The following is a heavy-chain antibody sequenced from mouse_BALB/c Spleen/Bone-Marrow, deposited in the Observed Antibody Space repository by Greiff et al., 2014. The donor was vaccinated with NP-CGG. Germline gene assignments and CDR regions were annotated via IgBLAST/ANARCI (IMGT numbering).Heavy chain of an antibody. J-gene: IGHJ1*01. CDR1: GYTFTDYD. D-gene: IGHD2-13*01. V-gene: IGHV1-15*01. Sequence: QVQLKESGAELVRPGASVTLSCKASGYTFTDYDMHWVKQTPVHGLEWIGAIDPETDGTAYNQKFKGKATLTADKSSSTAYMEHRSLTSEDSAVYYCAREVICHWYFDDWGPGTTVTVSS. CDR3: AREVICHWYFDD. CDR2: IDPETDGT.